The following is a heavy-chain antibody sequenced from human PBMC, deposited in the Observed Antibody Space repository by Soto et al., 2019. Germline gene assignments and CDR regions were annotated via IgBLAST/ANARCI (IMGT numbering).Heavy chain of an antibody. CDR1: GYSFTSLD. CDR3: AIIPGPYNY. J-gene: IGHJ4*02. Sequence: ASVKVSCKASGYSFTSLDINWVRQTAGQGLEWMGWMEPSTGRTGYAQKFQGRVTMTRDTSINTAYMELTTLTSDDTAFYFCAIIPGPYNYWGQGTLVTVSS. V-gene: IGHV1-8*01. D-gene: IGHD1-1*01. CDR2: MEPSTGRT.